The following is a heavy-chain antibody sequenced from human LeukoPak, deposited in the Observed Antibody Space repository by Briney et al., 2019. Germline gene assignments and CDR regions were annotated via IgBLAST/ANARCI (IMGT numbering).Heavy chain of an antibody. Sequence: PSETLSLTXTVSGGSIRSGDYYWSWIRQPPGKGLEWIGYIYYSGSTYYNPSLKSRVTISVDTSKNQFSLKLSSVTAADTAVYYCARDGYDFWSGPNWFDPWGQGTLVTVSS. CDR2: IYYSGST. V-gene: IGHV4-30-4*08. D-gene: IGHD3-3*01. CDR3: ARDGYDFWSGPNWFDP. CDR1: GGSIRSGDYY. J-gene: IGHJ5*02.